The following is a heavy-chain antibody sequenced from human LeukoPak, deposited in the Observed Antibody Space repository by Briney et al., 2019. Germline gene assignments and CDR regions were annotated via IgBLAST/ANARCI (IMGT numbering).Heavy chain of an antibody. CDR2: ISYDGSNK. J-gene: IGHJ4*02. CDR1: GFTFSSYG. Sequence: GRSLRLSCAASGFTFSSYGMHWVRQAPGKGLEWVADISYDGSNKYYADSVKGRFTISRDNSKNTLYLQMNSLRAEDTAVYYCAKSVVAALDYFDYWGQGALVTVSS. CDR3: AKSVVAALDYFDY. D-gene: IGHD2-15*01. V-gene: IGHV3-30*18.